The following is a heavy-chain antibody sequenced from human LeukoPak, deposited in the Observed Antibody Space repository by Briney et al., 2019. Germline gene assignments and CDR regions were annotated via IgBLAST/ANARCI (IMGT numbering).Heavy chain of an antibody. CDR3: ARDVAVAGFFDY. Sequence: GSSVKVSCKASGGTFSSYTISWVRQAPGQGLEWMGRIIPILGIANYAQKFQGRVTITADKSTSTAYMELSSLRSEDTAVYYCARDVAVAGFFDYWGQGTLVTVSS. D-gene: IGHD6-19*01. CDR1: GGTFSSYT. J-gene: IGHJ4*02. V-gene: IGHV1-69*04. CDR2: IIPILGIA.